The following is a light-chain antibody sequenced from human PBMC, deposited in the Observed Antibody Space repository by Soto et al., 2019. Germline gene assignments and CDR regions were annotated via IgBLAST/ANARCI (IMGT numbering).Light chain of an antibody. Sequence: EIVLTQSPATLSLSPGERATHSCRASQSVSSYLAWYQQKPGQAPRLLIYDASNRATGIPPRFSGSGSGTDFTLTISSLEPEDFAIYYCQQRSNWPPLTFGGGTRVEIK. CDR1: QSVSSY. V-gene: IGKV3-11*01. CDR3: QQRSNWPPLT. J-gene: IGKJ4*01. CDR2: DAS.